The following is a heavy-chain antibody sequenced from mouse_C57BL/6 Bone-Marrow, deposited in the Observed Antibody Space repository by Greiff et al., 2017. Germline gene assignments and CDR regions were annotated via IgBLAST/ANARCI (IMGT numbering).Heavy chain of an antibody. J-gene: IGHJ4*01. CDR2: IRNKANGYTT. Sequence: EVQLVESGGGLVQPGGSLSLSCAASGFTFTDYYMSWVRQPPGKALEWLGFIRNKANGYTTEYSASVKGRFTISRDNSQSILYLQMNALRAEDSATYYCARDPSITTVVATDYAMDYWGQGTSVTVSS. CDR3: ARDPSITTVVATDYAMDY. CDR1: GFTFTDYY. D-gene: IGHD1-1*01. V-gene: IGHV7-3*01.